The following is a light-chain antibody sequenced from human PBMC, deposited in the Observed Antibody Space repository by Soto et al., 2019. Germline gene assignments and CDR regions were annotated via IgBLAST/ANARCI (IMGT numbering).Light chain of an antibody. J-gene: IGKJ5*01. V-gene: IGKV3-11*01. CDR3: QQRGNWPIT. Sequence: EIVLTQSPATLSLSPGERATLSCRASQSVSSLLAWYQQKPGQAPRLLIYDASNRATDIPARFSGSGSGADFTLTISSLEPEDFAVYYCQQRGNWPITFGQGTRLEIK. CDR1: QSVSSL. CDR2: DAS.